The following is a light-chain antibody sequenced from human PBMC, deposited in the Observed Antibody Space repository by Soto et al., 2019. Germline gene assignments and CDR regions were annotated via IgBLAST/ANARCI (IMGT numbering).Light chain of an antibody. CDR2: EGS. V-gene: IGLV2-14*02. Sequence: QSVLTQPASVSGSPGQSITISCTGTSSDVGSYNLVSWYQQHPGKAPKLMIYEGSKRPSGVSNRFSGSKSGNTASLTISGLQAEDETHYYCFSYTSSGTYVFGTGTKVTVL. J-gene: IGLJ1*01. CDR1: SSDVGSYNL. CDR3: FSYTSSGTYV.